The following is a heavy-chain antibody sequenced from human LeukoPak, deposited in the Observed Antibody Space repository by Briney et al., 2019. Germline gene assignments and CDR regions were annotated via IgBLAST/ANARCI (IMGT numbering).Heavy chain of an antibody. CDR3: ARDRVGLELDSGADY. V-gene: IGHV1-18*01. J-gene: IGHJ4*02. Sequence: ASVKVSCKASGYTFSSYGITWVRQAPGQGLEGMGWISAYNGNTNYAQNLQGRVTMTTDTSASTAYMELRSLRSDDTAMYYCARDRVGLELDSGADYWGQGTLVTVSS. D-gene: IGHD1-7*01. CDR1: GYTFSSYG. CDR2: ISAYNGNT.